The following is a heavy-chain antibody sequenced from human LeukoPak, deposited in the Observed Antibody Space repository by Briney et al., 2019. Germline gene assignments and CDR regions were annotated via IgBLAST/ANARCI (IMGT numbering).Heavy chain of an antibody. CDR2: IYYSGST. CDR3: ARGRGPRAFGI. Sequence: SETLSLTCTVSGGSISSSSYYWGWIRQPPGKGLEWIGSIYYSGSTYYNPSLKSRVTISVDTSKNQFSLKLSSVTAADTAVYYCARGRGPRAFGIWGQGTMVTVSS. D-gene: IGHD5-12*01. J-gene: IGHJ3*02. CDR1: GGSISSSSYY. V-gene: IGHV4-39*07.